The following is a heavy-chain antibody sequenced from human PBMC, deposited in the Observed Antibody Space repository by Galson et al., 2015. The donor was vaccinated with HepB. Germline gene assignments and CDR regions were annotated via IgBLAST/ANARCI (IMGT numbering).Heavy chain of an antibody. CDR3: AKLADESYYYGSGSRTYFDY. V-gene: IGHV3-23*01. CDR1: GFTFSSYA. J-gene: IGHJ4*02. Sequence: SLRLSCAASGFTFSSYAMSWVRQAPGKGLEWVSTISGSGGSTYYADSVKGRFTISRDNFKNTLFLQMNSLRAEDTAVYYCAKLADESYYYGSGSRTYFDYWGQETLGTVSS. CDR2: ISGSGGST. D-gene: IGHD3-10*01.